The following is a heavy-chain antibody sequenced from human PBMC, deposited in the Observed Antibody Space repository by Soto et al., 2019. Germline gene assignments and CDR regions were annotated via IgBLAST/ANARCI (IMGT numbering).Heavy chain of an antibody. J-gene: IGHJ6*02. V-gene: IGHV3-15*07. CDR2: IKSKTDGGTT. D-gene: IGHD6-13*01. CDR1: GFTFSNAW. Sequence: GGSLRLSCAASGFTFSNAWMNWVRQAPGKGLEWVGRIKSKTDGGTTDYAAPVKGRFTISRDDSKNTLYLQMKSLKTEDTAVYYCTTHLDGWQQLVRYYYYGMDVWGQGTTVTVSS. CDR3: TTHLDGWQQLVRYYYYGMDV.